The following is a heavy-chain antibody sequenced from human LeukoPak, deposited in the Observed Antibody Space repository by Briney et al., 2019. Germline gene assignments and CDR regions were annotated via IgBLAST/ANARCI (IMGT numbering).Heavy chain of an antibody. CDR1: GGTFSSYA. Sequence: SVKVSCKASGGTFSSYAISWVRQAPGQGLEWMGRIIPILGVANYVQKFQGRVTITADKSTSTAYMELSSLRSEDTAVYYCARVRATIFGAGGDLDYWGQGTLVTVSS. V-gene: IGHV1-69*04. D-gene: IGHD3-3*01. J-gene: IGHJ4*02. CDR2: IIPILGVA. CDR3: ARVRATIFGAGGDLDY.